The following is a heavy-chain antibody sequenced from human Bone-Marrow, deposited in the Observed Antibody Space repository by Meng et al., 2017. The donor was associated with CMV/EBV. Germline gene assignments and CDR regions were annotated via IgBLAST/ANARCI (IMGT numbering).Heavy chain of an antibody. V-gene: IGHV1-69*06. CDR3: ARENYYGSGSYSAGERRYYYYGMDV. J-gene: IGHJ6*02. CDR2: IIPIFGTA. Sequence: WVRQAPGQGLEWMGGIIPIFGTANYAQKFQGRVTITADKSTSTAYMELSSLRSEDTAVYYCARENYYGSGSYSAGERRYYYYGMDVWGQGTTVTVSS. D-gene: IGHD3-10*01.